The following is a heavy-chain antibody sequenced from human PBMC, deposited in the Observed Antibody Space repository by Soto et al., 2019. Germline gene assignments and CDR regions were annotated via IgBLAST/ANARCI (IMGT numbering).Heavy chain of an antibody. CDR3: AGDGGAHLVPAAMGWLDP. V-gene: IGHV1-18*01. D-gene: IGHD2-2*01. CDR2: ISTYNGNT. J-gene: IGHJ5*02. Sequence: ASVKVSCKASSYTFTSYDINWVRQAPGQGLEWMGRISTYNGNTNYAQKLQGRVTMTTDTSTSTAYMELRSLRSDDTAVYYCAGDGGAHLVPAAMGWLDPWGQGTLVALSS. CDR1: SYTFTSYD.